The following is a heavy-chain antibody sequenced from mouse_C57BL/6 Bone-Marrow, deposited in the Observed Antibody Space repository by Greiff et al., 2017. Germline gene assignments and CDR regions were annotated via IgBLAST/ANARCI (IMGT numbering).Heavy chain of an antibody. CDR3: ASSLPPAWFAY. Sequence: QVQLKESGAELARPGASVKLSCKASGYTFTSYGISWVKQRTGQGLEWIGEIYPRSGNTYYNEKFKGKATLTADKSSSTSYMALRSLTSEDSAVYFWASSLPPAWFAYWGQGNLVTVSA. V-gene: IGHV1-81*01. D-gene: IGHD2-1*01. CDR2: IYPRSGNT. J-gene: IGHJ3*01. CDR1: GYTFTSYG.